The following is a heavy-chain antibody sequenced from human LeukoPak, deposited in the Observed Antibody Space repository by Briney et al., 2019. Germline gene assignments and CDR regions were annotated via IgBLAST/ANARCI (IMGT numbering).Heavy chain of an antibody. V-gene: IGHV3-30*02. CDR2: IRYDGTNE. Sequence: PGGSLRLSCATSGFTFSGYGMHWVRQAPGKGLDWVAFIRYDGTNEYYADSVKGRFTISRDNSKNTLYLQMNSLRTEDTAVYYCAKDHGSSWFSYLDYWGQGTLVTVSS. CDR3: AKDHGSSWFSYLDY. J-gene: IGHJ4*02. CDR1: GFTFSGYG. D-gene: IGHD6-13*01.